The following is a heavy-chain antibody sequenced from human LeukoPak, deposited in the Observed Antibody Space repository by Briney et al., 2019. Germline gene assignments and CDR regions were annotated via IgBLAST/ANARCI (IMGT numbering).Heavy chain of an antibody. V-gene: IGHV3-48*04. Sequence: GGSLRLSCAASGFTFSSFAMSWVRQAPGKGLEWVSYISSSGSPIYYADSVKGRFTISRDNAKNSLYLQMNSLRAEDTAVYYCARGGYIEMATVFDYWGQGTLVTVSS. CDR2: ISSSGSPI. D-gene: IGHD5-24*01. J-gene: IGHJ4*02. CDR1: GFTFSSFA. CDR3: ARGGYIEMATVFDY.